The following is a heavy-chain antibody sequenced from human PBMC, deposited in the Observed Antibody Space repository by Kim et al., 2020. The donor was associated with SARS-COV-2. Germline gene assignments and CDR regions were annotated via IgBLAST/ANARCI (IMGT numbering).Heavy chain of an antibody. CDR3: ARGTLRFLEWSDY. Sequence: YAQKFQGRVTMTRDTSTSTVYMELSSLRSEDTAVYYCARGTLRFLEWSDYWGQGTLVTVSS. J-gene: IGHJ4*02. D-gene: IGHD3-3*01. V-gene: IGHV1-46*01.